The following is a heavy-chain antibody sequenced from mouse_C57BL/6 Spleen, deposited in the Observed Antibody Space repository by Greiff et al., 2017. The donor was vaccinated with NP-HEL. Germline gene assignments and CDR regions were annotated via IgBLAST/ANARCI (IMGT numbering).Heavy chain of an antibody. D-gene: IGHD2-1*01. Sequence: QVQLQQPGAELVKPGASVKMSCKASGYTFTSYWITWVKQRPGQGLEWIGDIYPGSGSTNYNEKFKSKATLTVDTSSSTAYMQLSSLTSEDSAVYYCARWNPIYYGTYYAMDYWGQGTSVTVSS. CDR1: GYTFTSYW. CDR3: ARWNPIYYGTYYAMDY. V-gene: IGHV1-55*01. CDR2: IYPGSGST. J-gene: IGHJ4*01.